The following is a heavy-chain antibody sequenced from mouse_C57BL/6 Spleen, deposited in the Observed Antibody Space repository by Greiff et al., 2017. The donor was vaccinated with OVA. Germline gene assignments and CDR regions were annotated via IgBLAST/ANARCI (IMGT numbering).Heavy chain of an antibody. CDR1: GFNIKNTY. CDR3: ARSNYDEDYYAMDY. D-gene: IGHD2-4*01. CDR2: IDPANGNT. Sequence: EVKLVESVAELVRPGASVKLSCTASGFNIKNTYMHWVKQRPEQGLEWIGRIDPANGNTKYAPKFQGKATITADTSSNTAYLQLSSLTSEDTAIYYCARSNYDEDYYAMDYWGQGTSVTVSS. J-gene: IGHJ4*01. V-gene: IGHV14-3*01.